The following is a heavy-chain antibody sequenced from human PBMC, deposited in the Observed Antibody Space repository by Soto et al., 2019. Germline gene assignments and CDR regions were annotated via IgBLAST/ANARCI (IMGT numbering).Heavy chain of an antibody. CDR1: GYTLTSYG. Sequence: ASVKVSCKASGYTLTSYGISWVRQAPGQGLERMGWISAYNGNTNYAQKLQGRVTMTTDTSTSTAYMELRSLRSDDTAVYYCARVPVVLRYFDWPQVDYWGQGTLVTVSS. CDR2: ISAYNGNT. J-gene: IGHJ4*02. D-gene: IGHD3-9*01. V-gene: IGHV1-18*01. CDR3: ARVPVVLRYFDWPQVDY.